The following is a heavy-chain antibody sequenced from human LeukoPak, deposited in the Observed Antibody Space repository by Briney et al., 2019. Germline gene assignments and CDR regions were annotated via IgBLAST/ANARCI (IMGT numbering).Heavy chain of an antibody. J-gene: IGHJ3*02. D-gene: IGHD2-15*01. CDR1: GFTFINAW. CDR3: TTVLSEVAATSGIDAFDI. V-gene: IGHV3-15*01. CDR2: IKSKTDGGTT. Sequence: GGSLRLSCAASGFTFINAWMSWVRQAPGKGLEWVGRIKSKTDGGTTDYAAPVKGRFTISRDDSKNTLYLQMNSLKTEDTAVYYCTTVLSEVAATSGIDAFDIWGQGTMVTVSS.